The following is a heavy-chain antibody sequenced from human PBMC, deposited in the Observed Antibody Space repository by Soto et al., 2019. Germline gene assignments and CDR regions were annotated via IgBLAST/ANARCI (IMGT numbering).Heavy chain of an antibody. Sequence: SETLSLTCTVSGGSVSSADWNWSWIRQTPGKGLEWIGHIYEGGRTYSNPSLMSRATISLDTSKNLFSLNLKSVTAADAAVYYCTRGPSGDKGDFGGQGLLVTVSS. CDR2: IYEGGRT. J-gene: IGHJ4*02. D-gene: IGHD7-27*01. CDR3: TRGPSGDKGDF. CDR1: GGSVSSADWN. V-gene: IGHV4-30-4*08.